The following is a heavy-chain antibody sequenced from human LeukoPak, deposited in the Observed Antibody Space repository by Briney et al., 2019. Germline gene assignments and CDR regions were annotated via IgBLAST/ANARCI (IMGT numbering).Heavy chain of an antibody. D-gene: IGHD6-19*01. CDR3: ARVGSGWLYYFDY. Sequence: SETLSLTRTVPGGSISGYYWSWIRQPPGKGLEWIGYINYSGSTNYNPSLKSRVTISVDTSKNQFSLKLSSVTAADTAVYYCARVGSGWLYYFDYWGQGTLVTVSS. J-gene: IGHJ4*02. V-gene: IGHV4-59*12. CDR1: GGSISGYY. CDR2: INYSGST.